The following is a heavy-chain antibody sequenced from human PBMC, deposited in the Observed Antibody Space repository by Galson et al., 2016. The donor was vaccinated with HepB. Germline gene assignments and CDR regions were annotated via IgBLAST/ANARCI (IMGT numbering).Heavy chain of an antibody. CDR2: FDPEDGET. D-gene: IGHD2-2*01. J-gene: IGHJ6*02. Sequence: SVKVSCKVSGNTLTELSMHWVRQAPGKGLEWMGGFDPEDGETIYAQKFQGRVTMTEDTSTDTAYMELSSLTSEDTAVYYCAAGPIVVVAVAIRRRYHYNGMDVWGQGTTVTVSS. CDR3: AAGPIVVVAVAIRRRYHYNGMDV. V-gene: IGHV1-24*01. CDR1: GNTLTELS.